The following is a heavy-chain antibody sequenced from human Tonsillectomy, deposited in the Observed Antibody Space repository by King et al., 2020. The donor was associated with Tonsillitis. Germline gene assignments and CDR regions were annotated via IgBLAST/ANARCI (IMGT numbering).Heavy chain of an antibody. Sequence: VQLVESGGGLIQPGGSLRLSCAASGFTVSSNYMSWVRQAPGKGLEWVSVIYSGGSTYYADSVKGRFTISRDNSKNTLHLQMNSLRAEDTAVYYCASAQSYYDILTGYNYYYYGMDVWGQGTTVTVSS. J-gene: IGHJ6*02. CDR3: ASAQSYYDILTGYNYYYYGMDV. D-gene: IGHD3-9*01. CDR2: IYSGGST. CDR1: GFTVSSNY. V-gene: IGHV3-53*01.